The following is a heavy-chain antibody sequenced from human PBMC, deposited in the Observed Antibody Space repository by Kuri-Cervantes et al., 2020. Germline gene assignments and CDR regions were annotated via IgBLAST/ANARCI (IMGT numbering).Heavy chain of an antibody. V-gene: IGHV3-7*03. J-gene: IGHJ4*02. CDR2: IKQDESEK. CDR3: AKRNSFGSGTSFDY. CDR1: GFTFSSYW. D-gene: IGHD3-10*01. Sequence: GGSLRLSCAASGFTFSSYWMSWVRQAPGKGLEWVANIKQDESEKYYVDSVKGRFTISRDNTKNSLYLQMNTLRADDTAVYYCAKRNSFGSGTSFDYWGQGTLVTVSS.